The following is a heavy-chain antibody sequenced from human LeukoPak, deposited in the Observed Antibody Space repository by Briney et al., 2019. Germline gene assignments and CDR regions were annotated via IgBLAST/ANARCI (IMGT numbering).Heavy chain of an antibody. CDR1: GGSFSGYY. CDR3: ARADTEYGSGAINWFDP. Sequence: SETLSLTCAVYGGSFSGYYWSWIRQPPGKGLEWIGEIIHSGSTNYNPSLKSRVTISVDTSKNQFSLKLSSVTAADTAVYYCARADTEYGSGAINWFDPWGQGTLVTVSS. V-gene: IGHV4-34*12. CDR2: IIHSGST. D-gene: IGHD3-10*01. J-gene: IGHJ5*02.